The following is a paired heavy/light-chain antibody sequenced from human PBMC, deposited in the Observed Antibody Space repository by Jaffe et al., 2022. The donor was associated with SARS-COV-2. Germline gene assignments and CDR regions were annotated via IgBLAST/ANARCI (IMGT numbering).Light chain of an antibody. CDR3: HHSGGAFT. CDR1: QSVDRSY. Sequence: ELVLTQSPGILSLSPGERATLSCRASQSVDRSYLAWYQHKPGQAPRLLIYGVSSRAAGIPDRFSGSGSGTEFTLTISRMDPEDFAVYYCHHSGGAFTFGPGTKVDIK. V-gene: IGKV3-20*01. J-gene: IGKJ3*01. CDR2: GVS.
Heavy chain of an antibody. Sequence: QVQLVPSGTEVKKPGASVKVSCKASGYTFSTYDVNWVRHVPGHGLEWMGWMNPSSNKIVYDQKFEGRVTMTWDTSMSTAYLELSSLTSGDAAMFYCARGRRTRSSYFMDVWGNGTTVIVSS. CDR1: GYTFSTYD. D-gene: IGHD3-10*01. CDR2: MNPSSNKI. CDR3: ARGRRTRSSYFMDV. J-gene: IGHJ6*03. V-gene: IGHV1-8*01.